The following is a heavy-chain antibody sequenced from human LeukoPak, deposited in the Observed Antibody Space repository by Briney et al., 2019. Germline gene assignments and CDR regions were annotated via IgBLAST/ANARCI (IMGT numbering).Heavy chain of an antibody. CDR1: GFTFDDYA. V-gene: IGHV3-9*03. J-gene: IGHJ4*02. CDR3: AKDMSGTSHVADFDY. Sequence: GGSLRLSCAASGFTFDDYAMHWVRQAPGKGLEWVSGISWNSGSIGYADSVKGRFTISRDNAKNSLYLQMNSLRAEDMALYYCAKDMSGTSHVADFDYWGQGTLVTVSS. CDR2: ISWNSGSI. D-gene: IGHD6-19*01.